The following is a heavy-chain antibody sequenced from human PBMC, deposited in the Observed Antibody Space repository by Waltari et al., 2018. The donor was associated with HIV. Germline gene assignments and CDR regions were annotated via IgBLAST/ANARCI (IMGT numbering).Heavy chain of an antibody. V-gene: IGHV5-51*01. Sequence: EVQLVQSGAEVQKSGEALKISCKGSGYNFDNYWIGWVRLMAGKGLEWMGSIYPDDSHTTYSPSLQGRVTISVDKSITTAYLQWSSLQATDTAMYYCARLAIGIVPTTFDYWGQGTLVTVPS. J-gene: IGHJ4*02. D-gene: IGHD5-12*01. CDR3: ARLAIGIVPTTFDY. CDR1: GYNFDNYW. CDR2: IYPDDSHT.